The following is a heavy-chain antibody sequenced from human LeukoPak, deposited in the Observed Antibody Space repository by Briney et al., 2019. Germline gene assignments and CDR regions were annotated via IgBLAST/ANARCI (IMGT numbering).Heavy chain of an antibody. Sequence: SETLSLTCTVSGGSISSYYWSWIRQPPGKGLEWIGYIYYSGTTNYNPSLKSRVTISVDTSKNQFSLKLSSVTAADTAVYYCARQGLDFDYWGQGTLVTVSS. V-gene: IGHV4-59*08. J-gene: IGHJ4*02. CDR3: ARQGLDFDY. CDR1: GGSISSYY. CDR2: IYYSGTT.